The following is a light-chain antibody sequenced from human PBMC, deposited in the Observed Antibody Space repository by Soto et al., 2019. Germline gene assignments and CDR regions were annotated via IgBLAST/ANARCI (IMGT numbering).Light chain of an antibody. CDR3: QQYGGSSYT. CDR2: GAS. V-gene: IGKV3-20*01. J-gene: IGKJ2*01. Sequence: EIVLTQSPGTLSLSPRERATLSCRASQSVSSHNLAWYQQRPGQAPRLLIYGASRRAAGIPDRFSGSGSGTDFTLTIISREPEDFAVYYCQQYGGSSYTFGQGTKVEIK. CDR1: QSVSSHN.